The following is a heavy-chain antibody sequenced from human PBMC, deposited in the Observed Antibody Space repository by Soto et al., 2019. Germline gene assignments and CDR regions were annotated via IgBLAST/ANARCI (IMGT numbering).Heavy chain of an antibody. CDR3: AKDMRFFEWLGGSYYHYGMDV. CDR2: ISYDGSKK. Sequence: QVQLVESGGGVVQPGRSLRLSCAASGFTFSSYGMHWVRQAPGKGLEWVAVISYDGSKKYYADSVKGRVTISRDHSKKTVYLQKNSLRSEGTAVYYCAKDMRFFEWLGGSYYHYGMDVWGQGTTVTVSS. CDR1: GFTFSSYG. J-gene: IGHJ6*02. V-gene: IGHV3-30*18. D-gene: IGHD3-3*01.